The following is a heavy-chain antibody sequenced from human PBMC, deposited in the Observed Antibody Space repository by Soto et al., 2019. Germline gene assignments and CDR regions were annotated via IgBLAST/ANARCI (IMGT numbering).Heavy chain of an antibody. D-gene: IGHD4-4*01. CDR2: ISAYNGNT. CDR1: GYTFTSYG. Sequence: ASVKVSCKASGYTFTSYGISWVRQAPGQGLEWMGWISAYNGNTNYAQKLQGRVTMTTDTSTSTAYMELRSLRSDDTAVYYCARDQATVTTVYYYYYGMDVWGQGTTVTVSS. CDR3: ARDQATVTTVYYYYYGMDV. J-gene: IGHJ6*02. V-gene: IGHV1-18*01.